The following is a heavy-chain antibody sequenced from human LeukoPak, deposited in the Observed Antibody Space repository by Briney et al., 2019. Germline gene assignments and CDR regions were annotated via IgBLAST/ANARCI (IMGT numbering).Heavy chain of an antibody. D-gene: IGHD3-16*01. CDR2: IYYSGST. V-gene: IGHV4-39*07. J-gene: IGHJ1*01. CDR3: ARGGSQH. Sequence: SETLSLTCTVSGGSISSSSYYWGWIRQPPGKGLEWIGSIYYSGSTYYNPSLKSRVTISVDTSKNQFSLKLSSVTAADTAVYYCARGGSQHWGQGTLVTVSS. CDR1: GGSISSSSYY.